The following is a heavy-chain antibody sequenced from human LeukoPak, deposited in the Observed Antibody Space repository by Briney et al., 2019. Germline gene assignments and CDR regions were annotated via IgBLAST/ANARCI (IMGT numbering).Heavy chain of an antibody. V-gene: IGHV3-23*01. Sequence: GGSLRLSCAASGFTFDDYGMSWVRQAPGKGLEWVSAISGSGGSTYYADSVKGRFTISRDNSKNTLYLQMNSLRAEDTAVYYCAKIVNYYDFWSGYSDGYFDYWGQGTLVTVSS. D-gene: IGHD3-3*01. CDR1: GFTFDDYG. CDR3: AKIVNYYDFWSGYSDGYFDY. J-gene: IGHJ4*02. CDR2: ISGSGGST.